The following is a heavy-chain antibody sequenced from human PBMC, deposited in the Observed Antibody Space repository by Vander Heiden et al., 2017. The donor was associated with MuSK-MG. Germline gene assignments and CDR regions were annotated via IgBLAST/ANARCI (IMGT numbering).Heavy chain of an antibody. CDR2: ISRSGTTI. V-gene: IGHV3-48*04. J-gene: IGHJ4*02. D-gene: IGHD6-19*01. CDR3: ARGPAQWLVPDY. CDR1: GFTFSSYT. Sequence: ELQLVESGGDLVQQGESLRLSCVGSGFTFSSYTRNWVRQAPGKGLEWVAHISRSGTTIYYADSVKGRFTISRDNSKNSLYLQMNSLRAEDTAVYYCARGPAQWLVPDYWGQGTLVTVSS.